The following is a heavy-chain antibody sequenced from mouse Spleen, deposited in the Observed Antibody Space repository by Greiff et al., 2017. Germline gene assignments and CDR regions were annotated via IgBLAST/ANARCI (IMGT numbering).Heavy chain of an antibody. D-gene: IGHD2-3*01. CDR3: ARRGYYSWFAY. Sequence: EVKLVESGGGLVKPGGSLKLSCAASGFTFSSYTMSWVRQTPAKRLEWVATISSGGGNTYYPDSLKGRFTISRDNARNTLYLQMSSLRSEDTAMYYCARRGYYSWFAYWGQGTLVTVSA. CDR1: GFTFSSYT. CDR2: ISSGGGNT. V-gene: IGHV5-9*04. J-gene: IGHJ3*01.